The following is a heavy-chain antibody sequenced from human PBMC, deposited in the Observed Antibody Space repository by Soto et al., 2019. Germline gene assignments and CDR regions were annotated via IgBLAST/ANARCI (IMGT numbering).Heavy chain of an antibody. CDR3: ARWGGYCSGGSCYSYSYYYYALDA. Sequence: GASVKVSCKASGGTFSSYAISWVRQAPGQGLEWMGGIIPIFGTANYAQKFQGRVTITADESTSTAYMELSSLRSEDTAVYYCARWGGYCSGGSCYSYSYYYYALDAWG. D-gene: IGHD2-15*01. CDR1: GGTFSSYA. J-gene: IGHJ6*02. CDR2: IIPIFGTA. V-gene: IGHV1-69*13.